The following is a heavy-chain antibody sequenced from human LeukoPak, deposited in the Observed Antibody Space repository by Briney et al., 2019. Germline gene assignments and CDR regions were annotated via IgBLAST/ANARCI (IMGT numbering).Heavy chain of an antibody. Sequence: GGTLRLSCAVSGFTFSNYGMSWVRQAPGKGLEWVSAISGSGGSTYYADSVKGRFTISRDNSKNTPYLQMNSLRGEDTAVYSCARGQRRHIDMAPSFDYWGQGTLVTVSS. CDR3: ARGQRRHIDMAPSFDY. CDR2: ISGSGGST. D-gene: IGHD5-24*01. CDR1: GFTFSNYG. V-gene: IGHV3-23*01. J-gene: IGHJ4*02.